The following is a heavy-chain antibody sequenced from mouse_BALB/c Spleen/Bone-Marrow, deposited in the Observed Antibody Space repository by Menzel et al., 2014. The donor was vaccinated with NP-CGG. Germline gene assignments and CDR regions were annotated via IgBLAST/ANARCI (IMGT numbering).Heavy chain of an antibody. CDR1: GFSLTGYG. CDR2: IWGDGST. CDR3: AREPHYYAMDY. V-gene: IGHV2-6-7*01. Sequence: VKLQESGPGLVAPSQSLSITCTVSGFSLTGYGVNWVRQPPGKGLEWLGMIWGDGSTDYNSALKSRLSISKDNSKSQVFLKMNSPQTDDTARYYCAREPHYYAMDYWGQGTSVTVSS. J-gene: IGHJ4*01.